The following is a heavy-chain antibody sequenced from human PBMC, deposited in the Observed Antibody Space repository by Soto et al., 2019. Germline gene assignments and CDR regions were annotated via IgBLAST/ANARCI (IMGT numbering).Heavy chain of an antibody. D-gene: IGHD4-17*01. CDR2: IEASGST. J-gene: IGHJ4*02. CDR1: GGSISSSYY. CDR3: ARHYGDSF. V-gene: IGHV4-4*07. Sequence: ETLSLTCPVSGGSISSSYYWSWIRQSAGKGLEWIGCIEASGSTNYNPSLRSRVTMSVDTSKNQFSLKLTSVTAADTAVYYCARHYGDSFWGQGTLVTVYS.